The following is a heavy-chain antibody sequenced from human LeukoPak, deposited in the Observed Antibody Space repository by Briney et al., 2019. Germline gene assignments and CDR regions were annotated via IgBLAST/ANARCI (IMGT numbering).Heavy chain of an antibody. Sequence: SETLSLTCAVYGGSFSGYYWSWIRQTPGKGLERIGEINDSGSTNCNPSLKSRVTLSVDTAKNQFSLRLNSVTAADTAVYYCARRLVDSSARQVGDDWGQGTLVTVSS. V-gene: IGHV4-34*01. CDR1: GGSFSGYY. CDR3: ARRLVDSSARQVGDD. CDR2: INDSGST. D-gene: IGHD3-22*01. J-gene: IGHJ4*02.